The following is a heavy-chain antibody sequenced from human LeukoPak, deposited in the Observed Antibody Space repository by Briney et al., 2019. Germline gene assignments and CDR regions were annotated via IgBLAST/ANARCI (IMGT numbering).Heavy chain of an antibody. J-gene: IGHJ6*02. CDR3: ARCTGYCSSKPLGIYV. CDR1: GFTFHSNY. CDR2: IYSGGST. Sequence: GGSLTLSCAASGFTFHSNYIRWVRQAPGKGLEWVSVIYSGGSTYYADSVKGRFTISRDNSKNTLDLQMNSLRAEDTAVYYCARCTGYCSSKPLGIYVWGQGTTVTVSS. D-gene: IGHD6-13*01. V-gene: IGHV3-53*01.